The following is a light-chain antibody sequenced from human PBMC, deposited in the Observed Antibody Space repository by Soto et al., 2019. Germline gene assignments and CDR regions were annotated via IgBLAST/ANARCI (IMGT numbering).Light chain of an antibody. CDR3: QQYGSSTRT. CDR1: QSVSNY. J-gene: IGKJ2*01. V-gene: IGKV3-20*01. CDR2: GAS. Sequence: EIVLTQSPGTLSLSPGERATLSCRAIQSVSNYLAWYQQKPGQAPRLLVYGASSRATGIPDRFSGSGSGTDFILTISRLEPEDFAVYYCQQYGSSTRTFGQGTKLEIK.